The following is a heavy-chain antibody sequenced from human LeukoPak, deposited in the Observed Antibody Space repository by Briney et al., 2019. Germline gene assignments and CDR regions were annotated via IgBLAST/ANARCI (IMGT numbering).Heavy chain of an antibody. J-gene: IGHJ4*02. D-gene: IGHD2-8*01. CDR3: ARARDIVLMVYGLDY. V-gene: IGHV1-18*01. Sequence: ASVKVSCKASGYTFTSYGISWVRQAPGQGLEWMGWISAYNGNTNYAQKLQGRVTMTTDTSTSTAYMNLRSLRSDDTAVYYCARARDIVLMVYGLDYWGQGTLVTVSS. CDR2: ISAYNGNT. CDR1: GYTFTSYG.